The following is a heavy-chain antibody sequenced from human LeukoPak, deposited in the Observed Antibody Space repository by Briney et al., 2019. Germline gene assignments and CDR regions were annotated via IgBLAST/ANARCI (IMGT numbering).Heavy chain of an antibody. V-gene: IGHV3-23*01. CDR3: AKGAYDSSVNYFDY. D-gene: IGHD3-22*01. CDR2: ISGSGGST. CDR1: GFTFNNYA. Sequence: TGGSLRLSCATSGFTFNNYAMSWVRQAPGKGLEWVSAISGSGGSTYYADSVQGRFTISRDNSRTTLFLQMNSLRAEDTAVYYCAKGAYDSSVNYFDYWGQGSLVTVSS. J-gene: IGHJ4*02.